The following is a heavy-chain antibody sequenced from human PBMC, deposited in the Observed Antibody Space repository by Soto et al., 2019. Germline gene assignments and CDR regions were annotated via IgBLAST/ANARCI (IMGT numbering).Heavy chain of an antibody. CDR2: IYYSGST. D-gene: IGHD3-9*01. CDR3: ARAIYQSRYFDWLLDY. Sequence: SETLSLTCTVSGGSISSSSYYWGWIRQPPGKGLEWIGSIYYSGSTYYNPSLKSRVTISVDTSKNQFSLKRSSVTAADTAVYYCARAIYQSRYFDWLLDYWGQGTLVTVSS. CDR1: GGSISSSSYY. V-gene: IGHV4-39*01. J-gene: IGHJ4*02.